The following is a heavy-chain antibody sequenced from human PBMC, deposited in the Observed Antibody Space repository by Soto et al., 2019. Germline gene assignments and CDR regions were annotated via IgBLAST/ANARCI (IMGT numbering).Heavy chain of an antibody. CDR2: IYYSGTA. CDR1: GCSVNSDSYY. J-gene: IGHJ3*02. V-gene: IGHV4-61*01. CDR3: ARDLGDGGDAFDI. D-gene: IGHD4-17*01. Sequence: SETLSLTCPVSGCSVNSDSYYWSWIRQPPGKGLEWIGYIYYSGTANYNPSLKSRVTISVDTSKNQFSLKLSSVTAADTAVYYCARDLGDGGDAFDIWGQGTMVTVSS.